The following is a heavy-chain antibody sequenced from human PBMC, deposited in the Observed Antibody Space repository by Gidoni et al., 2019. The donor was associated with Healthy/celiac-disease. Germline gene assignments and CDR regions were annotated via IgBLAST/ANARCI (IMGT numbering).Heavy chain of an antibody. CDR2: ISAYNGNT. Sequence: QVQLVQSGAEVKKPGASVQVSCKSSGYTFTGYGISWARQAPGQGLEWLGWISAYNGNTNYAQKLQGRVTMTTDTSTSTAYMELRSLRSDDTAVYYCARDRYYYDSRNYFDYWGQGTLVTVSS. D-gene: IGHD3-22*01. CDR1: GYTFTGYG. V-gene: IGHV1-18*01. CDR3: ARDRYYYDSRNYFDY. J-gene: IGHJ4*02.